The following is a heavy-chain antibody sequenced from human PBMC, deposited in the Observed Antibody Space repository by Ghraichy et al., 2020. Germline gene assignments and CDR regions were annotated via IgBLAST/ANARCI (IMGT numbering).Heavy chain of an antibody. CDR3: ARDHSSARGRRVFDS. V-gene: IGHV4-31*03. CDR2: ISYSGTT. J-gene: IGHJ4*02. CDR1: GGSISSDDYY. D-gene: IGHD3-22*01. Sequence: SETLSLTCIVSGGSISSDDYYWSWIRQHPGKGLEWIGYISYSGTTYYNPSLKSRLSISVDTSKNQFSLKLSSVTAADTAVYFCARDHSSARGRRVFDSWGQGTLVAVSS.